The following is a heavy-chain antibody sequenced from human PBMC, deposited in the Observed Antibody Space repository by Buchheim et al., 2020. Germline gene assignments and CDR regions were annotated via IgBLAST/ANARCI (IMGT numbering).Heavy chain of an antibody. V-gene: IGHV3-30*18. CDR3: AKDRGYSYGRYYYYGMDV. CDR1: RFSFNNYG. D-gene: IGHD5-18*01. J-gene: IGHJ6*02. CDR2: VSYEGSSE. Sequence: QVQLVESGGGVVQPGRSLRLSCAASRFSFNNYGMHWVRQAPGKGLESVAVVSYEGSSEYYADSVKGRFTISRDNSKNTLYLQMNSLRPEDTAVYYCAKDRGYSYGRYYYYGMDVWGHGTT.